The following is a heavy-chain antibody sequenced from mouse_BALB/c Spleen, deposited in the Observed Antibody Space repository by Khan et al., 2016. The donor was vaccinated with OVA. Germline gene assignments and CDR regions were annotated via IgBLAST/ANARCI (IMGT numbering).Heavy chain of an antibody. J-gene: IGHJ1*01. V-gene: IGHV9-1*02. CDR1: GYTFTNYG. CDR2: INTYTGEP. CDR3: ARGASYWYFDV. Sequence: QIQLVQSGPELKKPGETVKISCKASGYTFTNYGMNWVNQAPGKGLKWMGWINTYTGEPTYTDDFKGRFAFSLETSASTAYLQINNLKNEDMATYFCARGASYWYFDVWGAGTTVTVSS.